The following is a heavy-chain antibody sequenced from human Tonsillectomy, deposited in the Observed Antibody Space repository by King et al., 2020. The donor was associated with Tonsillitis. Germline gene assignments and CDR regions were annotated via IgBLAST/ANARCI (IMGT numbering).Heavy chain of an antibody. CDR1: GFSFSTYN. J-gene: IGHJ6*02. CDR3: ALFGESTSYGMDV. D-gene: IGHD3-10*01. Sequence: VQLVESGGGLVKPGGSLRLSCAASGFSFSTYNMNWVRQAPGKGLEWVSSISSSSSYIYYADSVRGRFTISRDNAKNSLYLQMNTLRAEDTAVYYCALFGESTSYGMDVWGQGTPVTVSS. CDR2: ISSSSSYI. V-gene: IGHV3-21*01.